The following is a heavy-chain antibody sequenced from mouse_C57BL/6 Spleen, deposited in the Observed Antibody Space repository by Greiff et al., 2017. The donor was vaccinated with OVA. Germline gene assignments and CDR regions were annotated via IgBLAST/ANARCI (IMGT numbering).Heavy chain of an antibody. CDR1: GYAFSSSW. V-gene: IGHV1-82*01. CDR3: ARGGNYEEGAMDY. D-gene: IGHD2-1*01. Sequence: VQLQQSGPELVKPGASVKISCKASGYAFSSSWMNWVKQRPGKGLEWIGRIYPGDGDTNYNGKFKGKATLTADKSSSTAYMQLSSLTSEDSAVSFCARGGNYEEGAMDYWGQGTSVTVSS. CDR2: IYPGDGDT. J-gene: IGHJ4*01.